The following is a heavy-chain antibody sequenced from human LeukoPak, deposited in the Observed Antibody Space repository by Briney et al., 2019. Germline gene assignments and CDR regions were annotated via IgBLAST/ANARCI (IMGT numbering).Heavy chain of an antibody. CDR3: TTDYNDSSGYDPYYYYYMDV. V-gene: IGHV3-21*03. CDR2: ISSSSSYV. J-gene: IGHJ6*03. CDR1: GFTFSSYS. D-gene: IGHD3-22*01. Sequence: GGSLRLSCAASGFTFSSYSMNWVRQAPGKGLEWVSSISSSSSYVYYADSVKGRFTISRDNAKNSLYLQMNSLKTEDTAVYYCTTDYNDSSGYDPYYYYYMDVWGKGTTVTVSS.